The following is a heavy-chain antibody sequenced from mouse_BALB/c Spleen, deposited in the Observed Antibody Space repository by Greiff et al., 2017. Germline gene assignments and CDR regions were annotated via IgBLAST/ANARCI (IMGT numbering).Heavy chain of an antibody. J-gene: IGHJ4*01. CDR1: GYSFTGYT. V-gene: IGHV1-18*01. Sequence: VQLKQSGPELVKPGASMKISCKASGYSFTGYTMNWVKQSHGKNLEWIGLINPYNGGTSYNQKFKGKATLTVDKSSSTAYMELLSLTSEDSAVYYCARGVYYGNYKAAMDDWGQGTSVTVSS. CDR3: ARGVYYGNYKAAMDD. CDR2: INPYNGGT. D-gene: IGHD2-1*01.